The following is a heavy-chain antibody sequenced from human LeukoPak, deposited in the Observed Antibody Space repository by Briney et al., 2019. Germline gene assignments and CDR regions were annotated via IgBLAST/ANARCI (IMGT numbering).Heavy chain of an antibody. D-gene: IGHD3-22*01. CDR2: INRNGGST. J-gene: IGHJ4*02. CDR3: ARSGYCHSTTPGVVDY. Sequence: GGSLRLSCAASGFTFDDYAMSWVRQAPGKGLEWISGINRNGGSTGYADSVKGRFTISRDNAKNSLYLQMNSLRAEDTALYYCARSGYCHSTTPGVVDYWGQGTLVTVSS. V-gene: IGHV3-20*04. CDR1: GFTFDDYA.